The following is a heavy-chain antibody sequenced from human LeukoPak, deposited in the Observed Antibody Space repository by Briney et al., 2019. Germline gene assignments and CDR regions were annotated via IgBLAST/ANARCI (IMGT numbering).Heavy chain of an antibody. CDR2: INPSGGST. J-gene: IGHJ4*02. D-gene: IGHD3-22*01. Sequence: ASVKVSCKASGYTFTSYYMHWVRQAPGQGLEWMGIINPSGGSTSYAQKFQGRVTMTRDTSTSTAYMELRSLRSDDTAVYYCARGHYDSSGYYSIQFYWGQGTLVTVSS. CDR1: GYTFTSYY. CDR3: ARGHYDSSGYYSIQFY. V-gene: IGHV1-46*01.